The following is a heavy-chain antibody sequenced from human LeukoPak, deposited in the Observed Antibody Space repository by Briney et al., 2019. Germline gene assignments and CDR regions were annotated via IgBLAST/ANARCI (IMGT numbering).Heavy chain of an antibody. V-gene: IGHV3-74*01. CDR2: INSDGSST. CDR3: ASSFPGIAVAGTGFDH. CDR1: GFTFSSYW. Sequence: GGSLRLSCEAFGFTFSSYWMHWVRQVPGKGLVWVSRINSDGSSTSYADSVKGRFTISRDNAKNTLSLQMSSLRAEDTAVYYCASSFPGIAVAGTGFDHWGQGSLVTVSS. D-gene: IGHD6-13*01. J-gene: IGHJ4*02.